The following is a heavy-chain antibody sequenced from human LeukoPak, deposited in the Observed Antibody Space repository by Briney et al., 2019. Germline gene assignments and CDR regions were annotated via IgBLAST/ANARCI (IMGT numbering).Heavy chain of an antibody. CDR2: TYYRSKWYN. D-gene: IGHD6-19*01. V-gene: IGHV6-1*01. J-gene: IGHJ6*03. CDR1: GDSVSSNSAA. Sequence: QTLSLTCAISGDSVSSNSAAWNWIRQSPSRGLEWLGRTYYRSKWYNDYAVSVKSRITINPDTSKNQFSLQLNSVTPEDTAVYYCARDNFVAGTSNYYYMDVWGKGTTVTVSS. CDR3: ARDNFVAGTSNYYYMDV.